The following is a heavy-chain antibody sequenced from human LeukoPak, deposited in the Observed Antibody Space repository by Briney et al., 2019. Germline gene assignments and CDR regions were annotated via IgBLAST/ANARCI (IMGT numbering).Heavy chain of an antibody. Sequence: QAGGSLRLSCAASGFTFSNYWMHWVRQAPGEGLVWVSRIKGDGSHTIYADSVKGRFTISRDNSKNTLYLQMNSLRAEDTAVYYCAKDLRDGYNFKALGFDYWGQGALVTVSS. D-gene: IGHD5-12*01. CDR1: GFTFSNYW. J-gene: IGHJ4*02. CDR2: IKGDGSHT. CDR3: AKDLRDGYNFKALGFDY. V-gene: IGHV3-74*01.